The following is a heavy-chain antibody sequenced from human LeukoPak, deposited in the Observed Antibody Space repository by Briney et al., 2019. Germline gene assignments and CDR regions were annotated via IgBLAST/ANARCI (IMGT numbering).Heavy chain of an antibody. V-gene: IGHV1-69*02. CDR1: GGTFSSYT. CDR2: IIPILGIA. Sequence: SVRVSCKASGGTFSSYTISWVRQAPGQGLEWMGRIIPILGIANYAQKFQGRVTITADKSTSTAYMELSSLRSEDTAVYYCARGIVYGGNTRYFDYWGQGTLVTVSS. CDR3: ARGIVYGGNTRYFDY. D-gene: IGHD4-23*01. J-gene: IGHJ4*02.